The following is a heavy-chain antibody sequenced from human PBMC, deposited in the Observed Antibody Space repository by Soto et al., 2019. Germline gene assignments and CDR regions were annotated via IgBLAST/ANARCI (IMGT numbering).Heavy chain of an antibody. Sequence: SETLSLTCTVSGGSISSYYWSWIRRPPGKGLEWIGYIYYSGSTNYNPSLKSRVTISVDTSKNQFSLKLSSVTAADTAVYYCARAGDTGDYLDYWGQGTLVTVSS. CDR2: IYYSGST. J-gene: IGHJ4*02. CDR3: ARAGDTGDYLDY. D-gene: IGHD3-10*01. CDR1: GGSISSYY. V-gene: IGHV4-59*01.